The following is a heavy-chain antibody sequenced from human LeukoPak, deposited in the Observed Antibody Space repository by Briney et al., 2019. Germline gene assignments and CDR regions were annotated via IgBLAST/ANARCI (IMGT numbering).Heavy chain of an antibody. CDR3: AREASSSSHY. CDR2: ISYDGSNK. V-gene: IGHV3-30-3*01. D-gene: IGHD6-6*01. Sequence: GGSLRLSCAASGITFSSYAMHWVRQAPGKGLEWVAVISYDGSNKYYADSVKGRFTISRDNSKNTLYLQMNSLRAEDTAVYYCAREASSSSHYWGQGTLVTVSS. CDR1: GITFSSYA. J-gene: IGHJ4*02.